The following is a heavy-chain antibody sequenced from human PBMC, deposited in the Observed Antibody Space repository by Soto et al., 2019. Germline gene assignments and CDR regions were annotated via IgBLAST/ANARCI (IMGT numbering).Heavy chain of an antibody. CDR1: GYTFTSYY. V-gene: IGHV1-46*01. D-gene: IGHD1-26*01. CDR2: INPSGGST. CDR3: ARGGGWFDP. J-gene: IGHJ5*02. Sequence: QVQLVQSGAEVKKPGASVKVSCKASGYTFTSYYMHWVRQAPGQGLEWMGIINPSGGSTSYAQKFRGRVTVTRDTSTGTVYMELSSRGSEDPAGYYCARGGGWFDPWGQGTLVTVSS.